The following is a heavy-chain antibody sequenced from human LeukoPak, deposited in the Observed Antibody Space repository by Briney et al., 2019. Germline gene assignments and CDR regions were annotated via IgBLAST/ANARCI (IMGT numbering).Heavy chain of an antibody. J-gene: IGHJ4*02. V-gene: IGHV3-30*04. Sequence: PGGSLRLSCAASGFTFSDYAMHWVRQAPGKGLEWVAIISHDGSNTYYADSVRGRFTISRDISKNTLYLQMSSLRTEDAAVYLCARDFGGPRWRYYFDYWGQGTLVTVSS. CDR1: GFTFSDYA. CDR3: ARDFGGPRWRYYFDY. D-gene: IGHD4-23*01. CDR2: ISHDGSNT.